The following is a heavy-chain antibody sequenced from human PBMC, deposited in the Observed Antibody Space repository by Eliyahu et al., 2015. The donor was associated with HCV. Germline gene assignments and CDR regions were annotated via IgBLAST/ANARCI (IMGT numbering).Heavy chain of an antibody. V-gene: IGHV5-51*01. D-gene: IGHD4-23*01. CDR2: IYPTDSDT. J-gene: IGHJ4*02. CDR1: GYSFISYW. CDR3: VRPNGGNTXDY. Sequence: EVQLVQSGAEVKRPGESLKISCKASGYSFISYWVGWVRQMPGKGLELMGIIYPTDSDTRYSPSFQGQVSMSVDKSISTAYLHWRSLEASDSAIYXCVRPNGGNTXDYWGQGTLVTVSX.